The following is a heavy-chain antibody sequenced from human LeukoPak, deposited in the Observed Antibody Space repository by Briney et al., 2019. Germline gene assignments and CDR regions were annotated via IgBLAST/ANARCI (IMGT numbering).Heavy chain of an antibody. Sequence: SVKVSCKASGGSFSSHAIAWVRQAPGQGPEWMGGITPISGTANYAQKFQGRVTITTDESTSTAYMELSSLTSDDTAVYYCARGLQYQLLKALGYYYMDVWGEGTTVTVSS. CDR2: ITPISGTA. J-gene: IGHJ6*03. D-gene: IGHD2-2*01. CDR3: ARGLQYQLLKALGYYYMDV. CDR1: GGSFSSHA. V-gene: IGHV1-69*05.